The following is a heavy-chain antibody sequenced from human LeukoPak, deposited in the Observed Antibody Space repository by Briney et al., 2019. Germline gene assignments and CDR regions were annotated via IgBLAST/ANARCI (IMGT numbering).Heavy chain of an antibody. CDR3: ATAGYDYVWGSYRSFDY. J-gene: IGHJ4*02. V-gene: IGHV4-34*01. CDR1: GGSFSGYY. D-gene: IGHD3-16*02. Sequence: PSETLSLTCAVYGGSFSGYYWSWIRQPPGKGLEWIGEIKHSGSTNYNPSLKSRVTISVDTSKNQFSLKLSSVTAADTAVYYCATAGYDYVWGSYRSFDYWGQGTLVTVSS. CDR2: IKHSGST.